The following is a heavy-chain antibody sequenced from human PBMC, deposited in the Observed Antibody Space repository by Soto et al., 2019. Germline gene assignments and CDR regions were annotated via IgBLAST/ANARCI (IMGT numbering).Heavy chain of an antibody. CDR3: ARMGCSSTSCYARGTDYYYYYMDV. D-gene: IGHD2-2*01. J-gene: IGHJ6*03. CDR1: GGSISSYY. V-gene: IGHV4-59*08. Sequence: PSETLSLTCTVSGGSISSYYWSWIRQPPGKGLEWIGYIYYSGSTNYNPSLKSRVTISVDTSKNQFSLKLSSVTAADTAVYYCARMGCSSTSCYARGTDYYYYYMDVWGKGTTVTVSS. CDR2: IYYSGST.